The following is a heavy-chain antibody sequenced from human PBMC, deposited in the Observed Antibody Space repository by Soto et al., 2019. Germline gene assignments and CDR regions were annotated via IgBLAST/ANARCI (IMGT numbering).Heavy chain of an antibody. D-gene: IGHD3-22*01. J-gene: IGHJ4*02. CDR2: INAGNGNT. V-gene: IGHV1-3*01. CDR3: AKDLYYYHSSLDDY. Sequence: GASVKVCCKASEYTFTSYARHWVRQAPGQSLEWMGWINAGNGNTKYSQKFQGRVTITRDTSASTAYMELNTLRAEDTAVYYCAKDLYYYHSSLDDYWGQGTLVTVSS. CDR1: EYTFTSYA.